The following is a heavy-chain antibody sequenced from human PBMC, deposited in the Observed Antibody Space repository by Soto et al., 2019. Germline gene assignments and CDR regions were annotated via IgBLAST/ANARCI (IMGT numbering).Heavy chain of an antibody. CDR2: ISGSGGST. V-gene: IGHV3-23*01. Sequence: EVQLLESGGGLVQPGGPLRLSCAASGFTFSSYAMSWVRQAPGKGLEWVSAISGSGGSTYYADSVKGRFTISRDNSKNTLYLQMNSLRAEDTAVYYCAKDCHNQQWLVYDAFDIWGQGTMVTVSS. D-gene: IGHD6-19*01. CDR3: AKDCHNQQWLVYDAFDI. CDR1: GFTFSSYA. J-gene: IGHJ3*02.